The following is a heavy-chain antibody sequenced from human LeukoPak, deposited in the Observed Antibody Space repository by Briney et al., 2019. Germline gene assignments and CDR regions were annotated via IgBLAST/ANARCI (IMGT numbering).Heavy chain of an antibody. J-gene: IGHJ6*03. V-gene: IGHV1-8*01. Sequence: GASVKVSCKASVYTFTSYDINWVRQATGQGLEWMGWMNPNSGNTGYAQKFQGRVTMTRNTSISTAYMELSSLRSEDTALYYCARVPSSGFHAEGKYYYYYYYMDVWGKGTTVTVSS. CDR2: MNPNSGNT. CDR1: VYTFTSYD. D-gene: IGHD3-3*01. CDR3: ARVPSSGFHAEGKYYYYYYYMDV.